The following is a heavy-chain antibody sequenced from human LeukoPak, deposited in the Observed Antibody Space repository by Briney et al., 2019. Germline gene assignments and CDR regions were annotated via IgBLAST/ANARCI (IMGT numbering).Heavy chain of an antibody. Sequence: ASVKVSCKASGYTFTGYYMHWVRQAPGQGLEWMGWINPNSGGTNYAQKFQGRVTMTRDTSISTAYMELSRLRSDDTAVYYCARVRRIVAAGTQPYYYYSLDVWGQGTTVTVSS. J-gene: IGHJ6*02. CDR1: GYTFTGYY. CDR3: ARVRRIVAAGTQPYYYYSLDV. CDR2: INPNSGGT. V-gene: IGHV1-2*02. D-gene: IGHD6-13*01.